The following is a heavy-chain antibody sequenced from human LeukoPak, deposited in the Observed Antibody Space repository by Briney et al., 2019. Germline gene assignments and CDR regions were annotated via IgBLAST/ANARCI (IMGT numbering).Heavy chain of an antibody. V-gene: IGHV4-59*08. CDR3: ARRSPPGAVGWYFDL. J-gene: IGHJ2*01. CDR1: GGSISSYY. D-gene: IGHD1-26*01. CDR2: IYYSGST. Sequence: PSETLSLTCTVSGGSISSYYWSWIRQPPGKGLEWIGYIYYSGSTNYNPSLKSRVTISVDTSKNQFSLKLSSVTAADTAVYYCARRSPPGAVGWYFDLWGRGTLVTVSS.